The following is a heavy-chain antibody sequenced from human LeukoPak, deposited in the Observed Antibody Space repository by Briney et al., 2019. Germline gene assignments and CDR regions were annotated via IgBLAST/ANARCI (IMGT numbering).Heavy chain of an antibody. CDR3: ATRTNSSGWTYYYYGMDV. V-gene: IGHV1-69*13. CDR1: GGTLSSYA. J-gene: IGHJ6*04. D-gene: IGHD6-19*01. CDR2: IIPIFGTA. Sequence: SVKVSCKASGGTLSSYAISWVRQAPGQGLEWMGGIIPIFGTANYAQKFQGRVTITADESTSTAYMELSSLRSEDTAAYYCATRTNSSGWTYYYYGMDVWGKGTTVTVSS.